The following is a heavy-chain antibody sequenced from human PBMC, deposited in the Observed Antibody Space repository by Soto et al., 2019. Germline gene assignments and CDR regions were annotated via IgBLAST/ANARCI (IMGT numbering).Heavy chain of an antibody. CDR3: ARGWGDHTNDYYYAY. CDR2: IVPIFGTP. V-gene: IGHV1-69*01. CDR1: GVTFSRHA. Sequence: QVQLVQSGAEVRKPGSSVKVSCKASGVTFSRHAISWVRQAPGQGLEWMGGIVPIFGTPNYAQKFQGRLTIIADEATSTAYMELSSLTSEDTAIYYCARGWGDHTNDYYYAYWGKGTLVIVSS. D-gene: IGHD2-8*01. J-gene: IGHJ4*02.